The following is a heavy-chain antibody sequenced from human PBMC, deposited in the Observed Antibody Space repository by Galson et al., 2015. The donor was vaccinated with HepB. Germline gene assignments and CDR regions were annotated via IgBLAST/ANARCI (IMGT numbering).Heavy chain of an antibody. J-gene: IGHJ4*02. CDR3: ARDRYYGSGSYYPDY. CDR2: ISFDGTNK. D-gene: IGHD3-10*01. CDR1: GFTFSNFA. Sequence: SLRLSCAASGFTFSNFAMHWVRQAPGKGLEWVAVISFDGTNKYYADSVKGRFTISRDNSKNTLSLQMNSLRAADTAVYYCARDRYYGSGSYYPDYWGQGTLVTVSS. V-gene: IGHV3-30-3*01.